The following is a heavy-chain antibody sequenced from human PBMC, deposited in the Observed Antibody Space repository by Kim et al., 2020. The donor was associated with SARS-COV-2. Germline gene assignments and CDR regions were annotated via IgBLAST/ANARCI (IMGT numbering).Heavy chain of an antibody. Sequence: GGSLRLSCAASGFTFSSYWMSWVRQAPGKGLEWVANIKQDGSEKYYVDSVKGRFTISRDNAKNSLYLQMNSLRAEDTAVYYCARDRITMVRGAQLYFDLWGRGTLVTVSS. CDR2: IKQDGSEK. V-gene: IGHV3-7*01. CDR3: ARDRITMVRGAQLYFDL. D-gene: IGHD3-10*01. J-gene: IGHJ2*01. CDR1: GFTFSSYW.